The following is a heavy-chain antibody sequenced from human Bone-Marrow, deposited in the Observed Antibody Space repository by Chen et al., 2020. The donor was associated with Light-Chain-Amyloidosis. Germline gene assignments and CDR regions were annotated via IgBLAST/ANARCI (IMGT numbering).Heavy chain of an antibody. CDR2: IYHTGRASA. J-gene: IGHJ3*02. Sequence: QVQLQESGPGLVKPSGTLSLTCAVSGGSIASNNWWSWVRQPPGKGLEWIGEIYHTGRASANYNPSLKSRVTISIDKSKNQFSLKLSSVTAADTAVYYCARDRRILVADTHLNDAFDIWGQGTMVTVSS. D-gene: IGHD1-26*01. CDR3: ARDRRILVADTHLNDAFDI. V-gene: IGHV4-4*02. CDR1: GGSIASNNW.